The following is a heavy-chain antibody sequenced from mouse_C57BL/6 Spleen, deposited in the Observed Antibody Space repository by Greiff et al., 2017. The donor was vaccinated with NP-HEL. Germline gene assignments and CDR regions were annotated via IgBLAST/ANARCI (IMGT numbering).Heavy chain of an antibody. J-gene: IGHJ4*01. CDR2: INPNNGGT. CDR1: GYTFTDYN. V-gene: IGHV1-18*01. Sequence: VQLQQSGPELVKPGASVKIPCKASGYTFTDYNMDWVKQSHGKSLEWIGDINPNNGGTIYNQKFKGKATLTVDKSSSTAYMELRSLTSEDTAVYYCARPVRRYYYAMDYWGQGTSVTVSS. CDR3: ARPVRRYYYAMDY.